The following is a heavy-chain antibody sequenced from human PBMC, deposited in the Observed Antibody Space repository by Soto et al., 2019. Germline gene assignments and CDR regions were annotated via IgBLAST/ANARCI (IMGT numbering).Heavy chain of an antibody. Sequence: EVQLLESGGGLVQPGGSLRLSCAASGFAFSTFPMNWVRQAPGKGLEWVSTISGSSGEKYYAASLKGRFTISRDNSKNTLYQQMHSLGGEDTAVYYCAKDPPEPWGGAYFGYWGQGTLVTVSS. CDR2: ISGSSGEK. J-gene: IGHJ4*02. CDR1: GFAFSTFP. D-gene: IGHD2-21*01. CDR3: AKDPPEPWGGAYFGY. V-gene: IGHV3-23*01.